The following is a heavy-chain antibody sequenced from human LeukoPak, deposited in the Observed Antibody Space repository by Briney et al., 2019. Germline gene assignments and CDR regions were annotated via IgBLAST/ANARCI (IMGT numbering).Heavy chain of an antibody. CDR2: IKQDESEK. Sequence: GGSLRLSCAASGFTFSSYWMSWVRQAPWKGLEWVANIKQDESEKYYVDSVKGRFTIFRDNSKNTLYLHMNSLRAEDTAVYYCARSVALTASFDYWGQGTLVTVSS. CDR3: ARSVALTASFDY. CDR1: GFTFSSYW. J-gene: IGHJ4*02. V-gene: IGHV3-7*03. D-gene: IGHD5-18*01.